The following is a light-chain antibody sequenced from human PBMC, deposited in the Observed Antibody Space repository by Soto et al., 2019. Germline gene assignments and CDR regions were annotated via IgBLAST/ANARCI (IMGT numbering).Light chain of an antibody. CDR2: AAS. V-gene: IGKV1-9*01. Sequence: DIQLTQSPSFLSASVGDRVTITCRASQDIRNYLAWYQQKPGKAPKLLIYAASTLQSGVPSRFSGSGSGTDFTLTISCLQSEDFATYYCQQYYSYLLTFGGGTKVDIK. J-gene: IGKJ4*01. CDR3: QQYYSYLLT. CDR1: QDIRNY.